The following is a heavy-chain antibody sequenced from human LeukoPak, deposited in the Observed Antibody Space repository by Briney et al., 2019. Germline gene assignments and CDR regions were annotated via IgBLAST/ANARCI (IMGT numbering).Heavy chain of an antibody. J-gene: IGHJ5*02. CDR1: GGSFSGYY. V-gene: IGHV4-34*01. D-gene: IGHD3-10*01. CDR3: ARHYSGMVRGVTPGNWFDP. CDR2: INHSGST. Sequence: SETLSLTCAVYGGSFSGYYWSWIRQPPGKGLEWIGEINHSGSTNYNPSLKSRVTISVDTSKNQFSLKLSSVTAADTAVYYCARHYSGMVRGVTPGNWFDPRGQGTLVTVSS.